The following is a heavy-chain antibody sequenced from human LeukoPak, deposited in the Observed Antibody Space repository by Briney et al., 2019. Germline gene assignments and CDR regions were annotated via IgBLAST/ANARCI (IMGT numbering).Heavy chain of an antibody. J-gene: IGHJ4*02. Sequence: GGSLRLSCAASGFTFSSYSMNWVRQAPGKGLEWVSSISSSSSYIYYADSVKGRFTISRDNAKNSLYLQMNSLRAEDTAVYYCARDFLPPVYYYDSSGYLWGQGTLVTVSS. D-gene: IGHD3-22*01. CDR3: ARDFLPPVYYYDSSGYL. CDR1: GFTFSSYS. CDR2: ISSSSSYI. V-gene: IGHV3-21*01.